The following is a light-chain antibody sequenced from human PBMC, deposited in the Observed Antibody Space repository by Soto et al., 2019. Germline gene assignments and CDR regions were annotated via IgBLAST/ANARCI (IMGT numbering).Light chain of an antibody. Sequence: EIVLTQSPGTLSLSPGERATLSCRASQSVSSSYLAWYQQKPGQAPRLLIYGASSRATGIPDRFSGSGSGTDFPLNIRRLEPGDFAMDYWQQYGCSPPTFRGGTKVEIK. CDR1: QSVSSSY. V-gene: IGKV3-20*01. J-gene: IGKJ4*01. CDR3: QQYGCSPPT. CDR2: GAS.